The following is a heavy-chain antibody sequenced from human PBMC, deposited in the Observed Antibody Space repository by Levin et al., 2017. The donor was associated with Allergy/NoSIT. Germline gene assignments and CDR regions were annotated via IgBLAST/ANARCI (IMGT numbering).Heavy chain of an antibody. CDR3: ARVARQGPKVAVAGTGFDP. D-gene: IGHD6-19*01. CDR1: GGSFSGYY. Sequence: SETLSLTCAVYGGSFSGYYWSWIRQPPGKGLEWIGEINHSGSTNYNPSLKSRVTISVDTSKNQFSLKLSSVTAADTAVYYCARVARQGPKVAVAGTGFDPWGQGTLVTVSS. V-gene: IGHV4-34*01. J-gene: IGHJ5*02. CDR2: INHSGST.